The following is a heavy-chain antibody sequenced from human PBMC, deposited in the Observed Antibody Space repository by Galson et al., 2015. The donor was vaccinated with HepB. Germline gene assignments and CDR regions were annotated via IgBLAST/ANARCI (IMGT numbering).Heavy chain of an antibody. CDR3: ATVGYSGGSWYSNYYGMDV. D-gene: IGHD2-15*01. Sequence: SLRLSCAASGFIFSSYAMHWVRQAPGKGLEWVALISYEGSNKYYADSVKGRFTISRDNSKNTLYLQMNSLRGEDTAVYYCATVGYSGGSWYSNYYGMDVWGQGTTVTVSS. CDR2: ISYEGSNK. V-gene: IGHV3-30*04. J-gene: IGHJ6*02. CDR1: GFIFSSYA.